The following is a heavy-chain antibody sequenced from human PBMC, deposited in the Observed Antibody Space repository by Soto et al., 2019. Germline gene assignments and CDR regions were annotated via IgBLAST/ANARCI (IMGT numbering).Heavy chain of an antibody. D-gene: IGHD3-16*01. V-gene: IGHV1-2*02. CDR2: INPNIGAT. J-gene: IGHJ4*02. Sequence: ASVKVSCKASGYTFSSYAINWVRQAPGQGLEWMGWINPNIGATKYAQKFQGRVTMTRDTSMRTAYMELSGLRSEDTAVYYCARGGGTIVAPVIWGQGTMVTVSS. CDR3: ARGGGTIVAPVI. CDR1: GYTFSSYA.